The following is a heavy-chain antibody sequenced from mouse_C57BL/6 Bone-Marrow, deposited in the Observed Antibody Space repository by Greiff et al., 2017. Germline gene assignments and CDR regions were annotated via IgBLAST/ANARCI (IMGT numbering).Heavy chain of an antibody. CDR3: AREGLHWYYAMDY. J-gene: IGHJ4*01. V-gene: IGHV1-59*01. D-gene: IGHD3-3*01. Sequence: QVQLQQSGAELVRPGTSVKLSCKASGYTFTSYWMHWVKQRPGQGLEWIGVIDPSDSYTNYNQKFKGKATLTVDTSSSTAYMQLSSLTSEDSAVXYCAREGLHWYYAMDYWGQGTSVTVSS. CDR2: IDPSDSYT. CDR1: GYTFTSYW.